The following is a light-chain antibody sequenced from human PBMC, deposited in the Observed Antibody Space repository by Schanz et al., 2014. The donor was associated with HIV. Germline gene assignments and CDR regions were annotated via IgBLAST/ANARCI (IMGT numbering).Light chain of an antibody. V-gene: IGLV2-14*03. J-gene: IGLJ3*02. CDR2: DVS. Sequence: QSALTQPASVSGSPGQSITISCTGTSADVGAYNFVSWYQQHPGKAPKVIIYDVSVRPSGVSNRFSGYKSGDTASLTISGLQAEDEADFYCSSYTTSRTWVFGGGTNLTVL. CDR3: SSYTTSRTWV. CDR1: SADVGAYNF.